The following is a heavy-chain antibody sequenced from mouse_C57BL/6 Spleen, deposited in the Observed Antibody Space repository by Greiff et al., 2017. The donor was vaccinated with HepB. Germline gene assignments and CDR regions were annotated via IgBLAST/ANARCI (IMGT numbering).Heavy chain of an antibody. CDR2: IDPSDSYT. CDR3: ARRYGSSYWYFDV. CDR1: GYTFTSYW. J-gene: IGHJ1*03. D-gene: IGHD1-1*01. Sequence: QVQLQHPGAELVMPGASVKLSCKASGYTFTSYWMHWVKQRPGQGLEWIGEIDPSDSYTNYNQKFKGKSTLTVDKSSSTAYMQLSSLTSEDSAVYYCARRYGSSYWYFDVWGTGTTVTVSS. V-gene: IGHV1-69*01.